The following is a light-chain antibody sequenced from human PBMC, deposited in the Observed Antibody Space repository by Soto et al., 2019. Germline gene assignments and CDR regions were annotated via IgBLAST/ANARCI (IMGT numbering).Light chain of an antibody. V-gene: IGKV3-15*01. CDR3: QHYNNWPWT. Sequence: EIVMTQSPATLSVSLGESATLSCRASQSVGSDLAWYQHKPDQTPRLLIYDASTRATGVPAKFSGSGSGTDFTLTINSLQSEDFAVYYCQHYNNWPWTFGQGTKVEI. CDR1: QSVGSD. CDR2: DAS. J-gene: IGKJ1*01.